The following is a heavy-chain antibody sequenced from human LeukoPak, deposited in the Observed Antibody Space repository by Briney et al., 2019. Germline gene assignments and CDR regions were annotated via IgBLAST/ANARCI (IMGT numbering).Heavy chain of an antibody. V-gene: IGHV3-7*03. Sequence: GGSLRLSCAASGFTFSSCWMSWVRQAPGKGLEWVANIKQDGSEKYYVDSVKGRFTISRDNAKNSLYLQMNSLRAEDTAVYYCARVREDYYDSSGYYHCHFDYWGQGTLVTVSS. J-gene: IGHJ4*02. CDR3: ARVREDYYDSSGYYHCHFDY. D-gene: IGHD3-22*01. CDR2: IKQDGSEK. CDR1: GFTFSSCW.